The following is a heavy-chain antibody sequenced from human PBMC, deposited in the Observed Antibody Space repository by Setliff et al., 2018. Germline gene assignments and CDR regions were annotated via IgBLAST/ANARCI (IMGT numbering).Heavy chain of an antibody. V-gene: IGHV1-69*05. D-gene: IGHD3-22*01. J-gene: IGHJ3*02. CDR3: ARATYYYDSSGYFLGAFDI. CDR2: IIPIFGTA. Sequence: ASVKVSCKASGGTFSSYAISWVRQAPGQGLEWMGGIIPIFGTANYAQEFQGRVTITTDESTSTAYMELSSLRSEDTAVYYCARATYYYDSSGYFLGAFDIWGQGTMVTVSS. CDR1: GGTFSSYA.